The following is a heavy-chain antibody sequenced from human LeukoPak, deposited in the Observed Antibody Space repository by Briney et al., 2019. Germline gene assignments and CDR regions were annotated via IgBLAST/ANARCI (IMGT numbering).Heavy chain of an antibody. CDR3: ARSRGGNFYFNHDAFDI. CDR1: GGTFSSYA. V-gene: IGHV1-69*13. J-gene: IGHJ3*02. Sequence: EASVNVSCKASGGTFSSYAISWVRQAPGQGLEWMGGIIPIFGTANYAQKFQGRVTITADESTSTAYMELSSLRSEDTAVYYCARSRGGNFYFNHDAFDIWGQGTMVTVSS. CDR2: IIPIFGTA. D-gene: IGHD4-23*01.